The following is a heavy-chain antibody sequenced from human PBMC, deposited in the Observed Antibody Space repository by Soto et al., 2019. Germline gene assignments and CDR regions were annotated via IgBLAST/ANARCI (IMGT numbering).Heavy chain of an antibody. V-gene: IGHV4-31*03. J-gene: IGHJ4*02. D-gene: IGHD6-6*01. CDR1: GGSISSGGYY. CDR3: ARAETEYSSSYLDY. Sequence: PSETLSLTCTVSGGSISSGGYYWSWIRQHPGKGLEWIGYIYYSGSTYYNPSLKSRVTISVDTSKNQFSLKLSSVTAADTAVYYCARAETEYSSSYLDYCGQGPLVTVYS. CDR2: IYYSGST.